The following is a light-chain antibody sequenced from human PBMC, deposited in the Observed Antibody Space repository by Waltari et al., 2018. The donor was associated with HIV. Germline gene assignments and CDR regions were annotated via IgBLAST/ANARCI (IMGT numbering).Light chain of an antibody. Sequence: EIVLTQSPATLSLSPGERATLSCRASQSVSTYLAWYQQKPGQPPRLLIYDASTRATGIPARFSGSGSGTDFTLTISRLEPEDFAVYYCQQRTNWPRMYTFGQGTKLEI. V-gene: IGKV3-11*01. CDR3: QQRTNWPRMYT. CDR2: DAS. CDR1: QSVSTY. J-gene: IGKJ2*01.